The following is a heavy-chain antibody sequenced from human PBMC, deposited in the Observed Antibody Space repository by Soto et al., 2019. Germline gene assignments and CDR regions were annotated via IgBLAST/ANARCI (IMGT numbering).Heavy chain of an antibody. CDR3: ARTQGSSTSLEIYYYYYYGMDV. Sequence: QVQLVQSGAEVKKPGSSVKVSCKASGGTFGSYAISWVRQAPGQGLELMGGIIPIPGTANYAQKFQGRVTIAADESTSTAYVELSSLISEDTAVYYCARTQGSSTSLEIYYYYYYGMDVWGQGTTVTGSS. CDR1: GGTFGSYA. V-gene: IGHV1-69*01. D-gene: IGHD2-2*01. J-gene: IGHJ6*02. CDR2: IIPIPGTA.